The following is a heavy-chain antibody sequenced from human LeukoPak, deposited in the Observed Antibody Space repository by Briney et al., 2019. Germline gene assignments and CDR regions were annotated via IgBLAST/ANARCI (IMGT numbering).Heavy chain of an antibody. CDR1: GASISSGTYY. Sequence: SETLSLTCTVSGASISSGTYYWGWIRQPPGKGLEWIGSIYYSGSTYYNPSPKSRVTISVDTSKNQLSLKLTSVTAADTAVYYCARVGRSTWYVPYWGQGTLVTVSS. J-gene: IGHJ4*02. CDR3: ARVGRSTWYVPY. V-gene: IGHV4-39*01. CDR2: IYYSGST. D-gene: IGHD6-13*01.